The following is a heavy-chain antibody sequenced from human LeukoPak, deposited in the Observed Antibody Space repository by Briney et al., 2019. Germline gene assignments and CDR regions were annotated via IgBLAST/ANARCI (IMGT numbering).Heavy chain of an antibody. Sequence: SVKVSCKASGGTVSNNVVSWVRQAPGQGLEWRGDIIPVFGTTNYAQKFQGRVTISADRSTSTAYMEVSSLKSEDTAVYYCATKNFGDLYRHDDPFNMWGQGTTVTVSS. V-gene: IGHV1-69*06. CDR3: ATKNFGDLYRHDDPFNM. D-gene: IGHD3-10*01. CDR1: GGTVSNNV. J-gene: IGHJ3*02. CDR2: IIPVFGTT.